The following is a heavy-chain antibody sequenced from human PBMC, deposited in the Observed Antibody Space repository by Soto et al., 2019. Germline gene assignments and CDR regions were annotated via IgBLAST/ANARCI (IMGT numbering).Heavy chain of an antibody. V-gene: IGHV1-8*01. CDR3: ARGGVVVPAAPLERDYYYYYYMDV. CDR2: MNPNSGNT. Sequence: QVQLVQSGAEVKKPGASVKVSCKASGYTFTSYDINWVRQATGQGLEWMGWMNPNSGNTGYAQKFQGRVTMTRNTSISTAYMELSSLRSEDTAVYYCARGGVVVPAAPLERDYYYYYYMDVWGKGTTVTVSS. D-gene: IGHD2-2*01. CDR1: GYTFTSYD. J-gene: IGHJ6*03.